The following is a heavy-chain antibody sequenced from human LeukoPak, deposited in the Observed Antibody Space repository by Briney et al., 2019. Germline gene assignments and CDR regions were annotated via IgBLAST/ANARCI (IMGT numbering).Heavy chain of an antibody. D-gene: IGHD3-10*01. J-gene: IGHJ5*02. CDR2: IYYSGST. Sequence: SETLSLTCTVSGGSISSYYWSWIRQPPGKGPEWIGYIYYSGSTNYNPSLKSRVTISVDTSKNQFSLKLSSVTAADTAVYYCARGNPYCGEPPPAMGFDPWGQGTLVTVSS. CDR1: GGSISSYY. CDR3: ARGNPYCGEPPPAMGFDP. V-gene: IGHV4-59*01.